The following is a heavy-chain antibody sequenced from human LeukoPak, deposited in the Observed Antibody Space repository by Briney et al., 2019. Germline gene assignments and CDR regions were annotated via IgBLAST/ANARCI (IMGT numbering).Heavy chain of an antibody. CDR2: ISGGGGST. V-gene: IGHV3-23*01. CDR1: AFTFSRYA. Sequence: SGGSLRLSCAVSAFTFSRYAMSWVRQAPGKGLEWVSVISGGGGSTFYADSVKGRLTISRDNSKNTLYLQMNSLRAEDTAIYYCARGVSSGLYYFDYWGQGTLVTVSS. CDR3: ARGVSSGLYYFDY. J-gene: IGHJ4*02. D-gene: IGHD6-19*01.